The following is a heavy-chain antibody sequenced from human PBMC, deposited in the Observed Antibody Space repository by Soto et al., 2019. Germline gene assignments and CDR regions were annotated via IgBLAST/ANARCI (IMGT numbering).Heavy chain of an antibody. D-gene: IGHD6-19*01. CDR1: GCTFSSCG. CDR2: ISDYSGNT. J-gene: IGHJ5*02. V-gene: IGHV1-18*01. CDR3: ARVDSSGWYFGH. Sequence: ASALVSSKASGCTFSSCGISWVRQDPGEGLVGMGWISDYSGNTNYAQKLQGRVTMTTDTSTNTAYMELRSLRSDDTAVYYCARVDSSGWYFGHWGQGTLVTVSS.